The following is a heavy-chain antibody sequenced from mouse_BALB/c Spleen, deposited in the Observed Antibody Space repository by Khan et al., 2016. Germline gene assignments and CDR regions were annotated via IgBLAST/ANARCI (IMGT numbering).Heavy chain of an antibody. D-gene: IGHD2-14*01. Sequence: EVELVESGGGLVQPGGSLKLSCAASGFTFSTYAMSWVRQTPDKRLELVATINSNGGSTYYPDNVKGRFTISRDNAKNTLYLKMSSLKSEDTAMYYCARVRQAMDYWGQGTSVTVSS. CDR3: ARVRQAMDY. J-gene: IGHJ4*01. CDR1: GFTFSTYA. CDR2: INSNGGST. V-gene: IGHV5-6-3*01.